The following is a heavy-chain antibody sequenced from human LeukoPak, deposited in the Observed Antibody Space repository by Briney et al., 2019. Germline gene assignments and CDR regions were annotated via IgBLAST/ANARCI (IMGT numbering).Heavy chain of an antibody. V-gene: IGHV1-18*04. CDR3: ARGPDDSGYSYGSDY. CDR2: ISAYNGNT. Sequence: ASVKVSCKASGYTFTSYYMHWVRQAPGQGLEWMGWISAYNGNTNYAQKLQGRVTMTTDTSTSTAYMELRSLRSDDTAVYYCARGPDDSGYSYGSDYWGQGTLVTVSS. CDR1: GYTFTSYY. D-gene: IGHD5-18*01. J-gene: IGHJ4*02.